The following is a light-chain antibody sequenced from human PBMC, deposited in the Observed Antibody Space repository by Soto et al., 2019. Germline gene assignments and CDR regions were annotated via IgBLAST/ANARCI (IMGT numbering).Light chain of an antibody. Sequence: VLTQTPRSSLVSLGHPASFFCRSSESLLHNDGKTYLGLLHQLPGQPPRLLIYQGYKRRPGVPDRCSGSGAGTHFTLNLSRVEAEDVGIYFCMKASQLRTFGQGTKVDIK. CDR2: QGY. V-gene: IGKV2-24*01. CDR3: MKASQLRT. J-gene: IGKJ1*01. CDR1: ESLLHNDGKTY.